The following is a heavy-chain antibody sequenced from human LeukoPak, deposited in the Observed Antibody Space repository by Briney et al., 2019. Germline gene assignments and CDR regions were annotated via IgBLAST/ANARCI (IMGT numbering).Heavy chain of an antibody. J-gene: IGHJ5*02. CDR3: ARQGSSWYSWFDP. D-gene: IGHD6-13*01. CDR2: IYPGDSDT. V-gene: IGHV5-51*01. CDR1: GYSFTSYW. Sequence: GESLKISCKGSGYSFTSYWIVGVRQMPGKGLEWMGIIYPGDSDTRYSPSFQGQVTISADKSISTAYLQWSSLKASDTAMYYCARQGSSWYSWFDPWGQGTLVTVSS.